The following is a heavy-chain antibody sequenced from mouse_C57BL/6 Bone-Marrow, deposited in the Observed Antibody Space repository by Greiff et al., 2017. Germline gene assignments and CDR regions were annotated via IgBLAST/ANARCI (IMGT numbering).Heavy chain of an antibody. CDR1: GYTFTSYW. CDR2: IYPTSGRT. V-gene: IGHV1-55*01. CDR3: ARSGPLVRSFDY. D-gene: IGHD2-14*01. Sequence: VQLQQPGAELVKPGASVKMSCKASGYTFTSYWINWVKQRPGQGLEWIGDIYPTSGRTNYNEKFKSKAILTVDNSSNTAYMQLSLLTSEDSAVFYCARSGPLVRSFDYWGQGTTLTVSS. J-gene: IGHJ2*01.